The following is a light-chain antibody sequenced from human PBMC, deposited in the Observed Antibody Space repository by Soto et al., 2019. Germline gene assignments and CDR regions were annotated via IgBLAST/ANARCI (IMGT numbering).Light chain of an antibody. Sequence: QSALTQPASVSGSPGQSITISCTGTSSDVGGYNYVSWYQQHPGKAPKLMIYEVSNRPSGVSNRFSGSKSGNTASLTISGLQAVDEADYYCCSYTSSDTLVFGTGTKLTVL. CDR1: SSDVGGYNY. V-gene: IGLV2-14*01. CDR2: EVS. J-gene: IGLJ1*01. CDR3: CSYTSSDTLV.